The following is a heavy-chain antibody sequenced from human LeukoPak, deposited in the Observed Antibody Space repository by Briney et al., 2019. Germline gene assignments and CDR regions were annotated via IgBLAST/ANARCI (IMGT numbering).Heavy chain of an antibody. CDR1: GGSISTYY. CDR2: IYYSGST. CDR3: ARNYFGSGSYSGIFDY. J-gene: IGHJ4*02. Sequence: SETLSLTCTVSGGSISTYYWSWIRQPPGKGLEWIGYIYYSGSTNYNPSLKSRVTISVDTSKNQFSLKLSPVTAADTAVYYCARNYFGSGSYSGIFDYWGQGTLVTVSS. D-gene: IGHD3-10*01. V-gene: IGHV4-59*01.